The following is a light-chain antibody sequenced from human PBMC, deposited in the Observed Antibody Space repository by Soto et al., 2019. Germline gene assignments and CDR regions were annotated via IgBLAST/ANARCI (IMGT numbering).Light chain of an antibody. V-gene: IGLV2-11*01. CDR1: SRDVGDYNY. Sequence: QSALTQPRPVSGSPGQSVTISCNGSSRDVGDYNYVSWYQHHPGKAPNLMIYDVSQRDSGVPDRFSGSKSGNTASLTISGLQAEDEADYYCCSYAASVLFGGGTKVTVL. CDR3: CSYAASVL. J-gene: IGLJ2*01. CDR2: DVS.